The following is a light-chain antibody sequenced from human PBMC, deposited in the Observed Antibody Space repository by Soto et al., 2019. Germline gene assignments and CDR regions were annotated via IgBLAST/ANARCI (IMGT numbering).Light chain of an antibody. CDR3: QQHHNWART. CDR2: GAS. CDR1: QSVSSN. V-gene: IGKV3-15*01. J-gene: IGKJ1*01. Sequence: EIVMTQSPATLSVSPGERATLSCRASQSVSSNLAWYQQKPGQAPRLLIYGASTRATGIPARFSGSGSGTEFTLTTSSLQSEDRAVSYCQQHHNWARTFGHGTKVEIK.